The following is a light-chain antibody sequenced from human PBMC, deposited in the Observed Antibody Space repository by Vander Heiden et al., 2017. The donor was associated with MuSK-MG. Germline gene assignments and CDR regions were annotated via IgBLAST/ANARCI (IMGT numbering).Light chain of an antibody. V-gene: IGKV1-39*01. CDR2: AAS. CDR1: QSISSY. J-gene: IGKJ4*01. Sequence: DIRMTQSPSSLSASVGDRVTITCRASQSISSYLNWYQQKPGKAPKLLIYAASSSQSGVPSRFSGSGSGTDFTLSISSLQPEDFATYYGQGRDSTRLTFGGGTKVEIK. CDR3: QGRDSTRLT.